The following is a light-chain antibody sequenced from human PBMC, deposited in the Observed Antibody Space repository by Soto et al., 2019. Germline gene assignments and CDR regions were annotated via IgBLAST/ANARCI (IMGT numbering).Light chain of an antibody. J-gene: IGLJ2*01. V-gene: IGLV1-44*01. CDR1: NSHIESNT. Sequence: QSVLTQPPSASGTPGQRVTISCSGSNSHIESNTVNWYQQLPGTAPKLLIYSNNQRPSGVPDRFSGSKSGTSASLAISGLQSDDEADYYCAAWDDSQNCHVVFGGGTKVTVL. CDR2: SNN. CDR3: AAWDDSQNCHVV.